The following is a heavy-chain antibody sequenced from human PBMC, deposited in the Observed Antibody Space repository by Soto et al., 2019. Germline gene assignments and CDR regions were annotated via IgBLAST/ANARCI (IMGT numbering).Heavy chain of an antibody. J-gene: IGHJ4*02. CDR2: IIPLFGTP. V-gene: IGHV1-69*06. Sequence: HVQLVPSGAEVKQPGSSVKVSCKAFGGTFSSYALSWVRQAPGQGLEWMGGIIPLFGTPNYAQNFQGRVTISADKSTSTAYMELASLRSDDTAVYYCARAFSSGWGGEFDYWDQGTLVIVSS. CDR1: GGTFSSYA. CDR3: ARAFSSGWGGEFDY. D-gene: IGHD6-19*01.